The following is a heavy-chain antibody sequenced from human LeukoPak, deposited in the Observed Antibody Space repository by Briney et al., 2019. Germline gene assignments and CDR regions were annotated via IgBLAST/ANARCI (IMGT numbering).Heavy chain of an antibody. CDR2: INHSGST. CDR3: ATMVRGVLVYFDY. Sequence: SETLSLTCGVFGVSINDFYWSWIRQPPGKGLEWIGEINHSGSTNYNPSLESRVTISVDTSKNQFSLKLSSVTAADTAVYYCATMVRGVLVYFDYWGQGTLVTVSS. D-gene: IGHD3-10*01. CDR1: GVSINDFY. V-gene: IGHV4-34*01. J-gene: IGHJ4*02.